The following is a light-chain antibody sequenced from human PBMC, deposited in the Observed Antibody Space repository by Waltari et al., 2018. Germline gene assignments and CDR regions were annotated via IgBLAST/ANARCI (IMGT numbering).Light chain of an antibody. CDR1: RSLVHSDGNTH. CDR2: KVS. V-gene: IGKV2-30*02. Sequence: DGVMTQSPLSLPVTLGKQASISCTSSRSLVHSDGNTHLIWFQQRPGQAPRRLMYKVSNRESAVPDRFSGSGSGTDFTLKISRVEAEDVGVYYCMHGTHLPDTFGQGTKLDIK. J-gene: IGKJ2*01. CDR3: MHGTHLPDT.